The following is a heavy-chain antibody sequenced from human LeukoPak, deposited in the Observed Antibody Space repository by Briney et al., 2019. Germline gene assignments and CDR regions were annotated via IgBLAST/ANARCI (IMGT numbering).Heavy chain of an antibody. Sequence: GGSLRLSCAASGFTVSSNYMSWVRQAPGKGLEWVSVIYSDGRTYYADSVKGRFTISRDNSKNTLYLQMNSLRAEDTAVYYCAKEAYSSGFKIDYWGQGTLVTVSS. CDR2: IYSDGRT. J-gene: IGHJ4*02. CDR3: AKEAYSSGFKIDY. V-gene: IGHV3-53*01. D-gene: IGHD6-19*01. CDR1: GFTVSSNY.